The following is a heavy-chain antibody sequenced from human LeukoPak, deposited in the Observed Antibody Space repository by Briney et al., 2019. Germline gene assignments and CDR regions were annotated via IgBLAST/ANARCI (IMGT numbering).Heavy chain of an antibody. Sequence: PSETLSLTCTVSGGSISSYYWSWIRQPPGKGLEWIGYIYHSGSTYYNPSLKSRVTISVDRSKNQFSLKLSSVTAADTAVYYCARALIQLSPLVFDYWGQGTLVTVSS. CDR3: ARALIQLSPLVFDY. CDR2: IYHSGST. J-gene: IGHJ4*02. D-gene: IGHD5-18*01. CDR1: GGSISSYY. V-gene: IGHV4-59*12.